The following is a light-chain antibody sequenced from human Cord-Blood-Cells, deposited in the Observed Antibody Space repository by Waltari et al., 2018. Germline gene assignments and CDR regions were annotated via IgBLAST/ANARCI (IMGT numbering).Light chain of an antibody. CDR1: QSVLYSSNNKNH. J-gene: IGKJ1*01. V-gene: IGKV4-1*01. CDR3: QQYYSTPPT. CDR2: WAS. Sequence: DIVMSQSPDSLAVSLGERATINCKSSQSVLYSSNNKNHLAWYQQKPGQPPKLLMYWASTRESGVPDRFSGSGSGTDFTLTISSLQAEDVAVYYCQQYYSTPPTFGQGTKVEIK.